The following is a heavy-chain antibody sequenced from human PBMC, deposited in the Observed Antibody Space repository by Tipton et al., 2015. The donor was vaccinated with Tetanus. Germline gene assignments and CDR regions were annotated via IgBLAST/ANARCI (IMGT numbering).Heavy chain of an antibody. CDR1: GFTFNDYA. CDR2: ISWNSGSI. V-gene: IGHV3-9*01. J-gene: IGHJ5*02. CDR3: ARGMSFDP. Sequence: SLRLSCAASGFTFNDYAMHWVRQAPGRGLEWVSGISWNSGSIEYGDSVKGRFTISRDNAKNSLYLQMNSLRVDDTAVYYCARGMSFDPWGQGTLVTVSS.